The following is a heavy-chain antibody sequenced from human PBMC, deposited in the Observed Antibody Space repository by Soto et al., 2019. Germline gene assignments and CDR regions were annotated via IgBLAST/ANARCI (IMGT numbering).Heavy chain of an antibody. J-gene: IGHJ5*02. Sequence: ASVKVSCKASGYTFTSYGISWVRQAPGQGLEWMGWISAYNGNTNYAQKLQGRVTMTTDTPTSTAYMELRSLRSDDTAVYYCARHLDDYGVYNWFDPWGQGTLVTVSS. V-gene: IGHV1-18*01. D-gene: IGHD4-17*01. CDR1: GYTFTSYG. CDR2: ISAYNGNT. CDR3: ARHLDDYGVYNWFDP.